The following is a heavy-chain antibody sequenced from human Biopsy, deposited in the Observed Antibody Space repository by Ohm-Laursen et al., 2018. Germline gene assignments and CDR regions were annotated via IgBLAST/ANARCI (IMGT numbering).Heavy chain of an antibody. CDR3: ARDRGYYSDRTVPGYFDL. J-gene: IGHJ2*01. CDR1: GDSVTKYY. V-gene: IGHV4-59*02. D-gene: IGHD3-22*01. Sequence: TLSLTCTASGDSVTKYYWSWIRQPPGKGLEWIGHIYYSVMTNYNPSLQSRVTISVDTSKNHFSLRLRSMTPADTAMYYCARDRGYYSDRTVPGYFDLWGRGTLVTVSS. CDR2: IYYSVMT.